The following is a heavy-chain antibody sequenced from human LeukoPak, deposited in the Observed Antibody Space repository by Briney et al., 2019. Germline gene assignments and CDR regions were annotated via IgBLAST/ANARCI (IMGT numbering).Heavy chain of an antibody. CDR2: LSGSGAST. D-gene: IGHD3-10*01. Sequence: GGSLRLSCAASAFTFGNYAMNWVRPAPGKGLERVSGLSGSGASTYYADSVKGRFTISRDNSKNTLYLQMNRLRAGDTAVYYCAKGSDRSGSYYLDYWGQGTLVTVSS. V-gene: IGHV3-23*01. CDR1: AFTFGNYA. J-gene: IGHJ4*02. CDR3: AKGSDRSGSYYLDY.